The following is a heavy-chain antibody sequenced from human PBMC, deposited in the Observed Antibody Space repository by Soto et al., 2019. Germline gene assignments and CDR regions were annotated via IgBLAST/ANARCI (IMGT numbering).Heavy chain of an antibody. J-gene: IGHJ3*01. Sequence: EKQLVESGGALAQPGGSLRLSCVGSGFTFSIYALTWVRQAPGKGLEWVSLITNNGDTTFFGDSVKGRFSISRDNSKNTLYLQLENQRAEDTAVYYCAMSAGYGGPFDVWGQGTMVAVSS. CDR3: AMSAGYGGPFDV. CDR2: ITNNGDTT. CDR1: GFTFSIYA. D-gene: IGHD5-12*01. V-gene: IGHV3-23*04.